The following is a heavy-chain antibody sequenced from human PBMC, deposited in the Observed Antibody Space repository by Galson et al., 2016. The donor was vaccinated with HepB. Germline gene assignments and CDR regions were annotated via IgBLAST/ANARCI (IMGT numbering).Heavy chain of an antibody. Sequence: LRLSCAASGFPFSAYGMSWVRQAPGKGLEWVSDISYDASSLHYADSVKGRFTVSRDNSGHTLYLQMNSLIPEDTAVYYCVISVYYRWGRGTLVTVSS. D-gene: IGHD3-22*01. CDR3: VISVYYR. J-gene: IGHJ5*02. CDR2: ISYDASSL. V-gene: IGHV3-30*03. CDR1: GFPFSAYG.